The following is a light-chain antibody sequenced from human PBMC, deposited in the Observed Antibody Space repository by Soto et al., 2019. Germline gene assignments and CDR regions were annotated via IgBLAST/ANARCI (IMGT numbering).Light chain of an antibody. CDR1: QSVSSTL. J-gene: IGKJ1*01. CDR2: GVS. V-gene: IGKV3-20*01. Sequence: EIVMTQSPATLSVSPGDRATLSCRASQSVSSTLLTWYQQKPGQAPRLLIYGVSSRATGIPDRFSGSGSGTDFTLTISRLEPEDFAVYYCQQYGSSGTFGQGTKVDIK. CDR3: QQYGSSGT.